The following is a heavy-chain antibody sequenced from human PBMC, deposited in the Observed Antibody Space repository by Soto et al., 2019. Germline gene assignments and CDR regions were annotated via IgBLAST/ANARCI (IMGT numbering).Heavy chain of an antibody. CDR3: ATHPPYGPLDY. CDR1: GDSISSSSNH. CDR2: IYYSENT. Sequence: QLQESGPGLVKPSETLSLTCTVSGDSISSSSNHWGWIRQPPGKGLEWIGNIYYSENTYYNPSLKSRVTISVDTSKNQFSLRLTSVTAADTAVYYCATHPPYGPLDYWGQGTLVTVSS. J-gene: IGHJ4*02. D-gene: IGHD4-17*01. V-gene: IGHV4-39*01.